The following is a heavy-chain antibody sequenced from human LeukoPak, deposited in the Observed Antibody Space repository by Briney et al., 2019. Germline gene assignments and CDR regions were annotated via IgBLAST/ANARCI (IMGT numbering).Heavy chain of an antibody. J-gene: IGHJ4*02. CDR3: SKRGAYYFDY. CDR1: GLTFSTYA. Sequence: QPGGSLRLSCAASGLTFSTYAMSWVRQAPGKGLEWVSSISGSGGGKYYADSVKGRFTISRDNSKNSLFLQMNNLRAEDTAVYYCSKRGAYYFDYWGQGTLVTVSS. V-gene: IGHV3-23*01. CDR2: ISGSGGGK. D-gene: IGHD1-26*01.